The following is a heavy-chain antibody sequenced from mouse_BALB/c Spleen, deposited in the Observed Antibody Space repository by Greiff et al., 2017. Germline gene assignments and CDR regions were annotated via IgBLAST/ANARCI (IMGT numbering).Heavy chain of an antibody. CDR2: ISYSGST. D-gene: IGHD4-1*01. CDR1: GDSITSGY. V-gene: IGHV3-8*02. Sequence: DVKLQESGPSLVKPSQTLSLTCSVTGDSITSGYWNWIRKFPGNKLEYMGYISYSGSTYYNPSLKSRISITRDTSKNQYYLQLNSVTTEDTATYYCARSAGTKDYYAMDYWGQGTSVTVSS. CDR3: ARSAGTKDYYAMDY. J-gene: IGHJ4*01.